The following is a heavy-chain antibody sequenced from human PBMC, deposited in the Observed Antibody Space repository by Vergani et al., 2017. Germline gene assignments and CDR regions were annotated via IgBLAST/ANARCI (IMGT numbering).Heavy chain of an antibody. CDR2: IYVSGST. CDR1: GGSISSVSYY. CDR3: ARLGRYYYDSSGYYRGPFDP. Sequence: QVQLQESGPGLVKPSQTLSLTCTVSGGSISSVSYYWSWIRQPAGKGLEWIGRIYVSGSTNYNPSLKSRVTMSVDTSKNQFSLKLSSVTAADTAVYYCARLGRYYYDSSGYYRGPFDPWGQGTLVTVSP. J-gene: IGHJ5*02. V-gene: IGHV4-61*02. D-gene: IGHD3-22*01.